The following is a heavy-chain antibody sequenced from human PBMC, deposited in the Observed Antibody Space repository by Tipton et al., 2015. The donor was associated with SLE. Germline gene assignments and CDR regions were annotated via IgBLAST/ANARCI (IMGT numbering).Heavy chain of an antibody. Sequence: TLSLTCAVSGGSISSGGYSWSWIRQPPGKGLEWIGSIYHSGSTYYNPSLKSRVTISVDTSKNQFSLKLSSVTAADTAVYYCARDGTLLWFGALDYWGQGTLVTVSS. D-gene: IGHD3-10*01. J-gene: IGHJ4*02. CDR2: IYHSGST. V-gene: IGHV4-30-2*03. CDR1: GGSISSGGYS. CDR3: ARDGTLLWFGALDY.